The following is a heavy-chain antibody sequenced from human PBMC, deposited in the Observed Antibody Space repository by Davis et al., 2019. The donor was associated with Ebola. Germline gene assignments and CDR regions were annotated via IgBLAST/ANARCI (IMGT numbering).Heavy chain of an antibody. V-gene: IGHV3-30*04. CDR3: ARNYDFWSGLGD. J-gene: IGHJ4*02. Sequence: GESLKISCAASGFTFSSYAMHWVRQAPGKGLEWVAVISYDGSNKYYADSVKGRFTISRDSSKNTLYLQMNSLRAEDTAVYYCARNYDFWSGLGDWGQGTLVTVSS. D-gene: IGHD3-3*01. CDR1: GFTFSSYA. CDR2: ISYDGSNK.